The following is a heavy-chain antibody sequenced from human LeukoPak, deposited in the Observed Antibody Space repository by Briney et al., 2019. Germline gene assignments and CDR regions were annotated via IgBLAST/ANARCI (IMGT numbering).Heavy chain of an antibody. CDR2: LSGSGSTT. V-gene: IGHV3-23*01. D-gene: IGHD2-2*01. Sequence: GGSLRLSCAASGFTLSSYAMSGVHQAPGKGLEWVSALSGSGSTTYYTDSVKGRFTISRDNSKNTLYLQMNSLRAEDTAVYYCASISPLGYCSSTSCYARLSAFDIWGQGTMVTVSS. J-gene: IGHJ3*02. CDR1: GFTLSSYA. CDR3: ASISPLGYCSSTSCYARLSAFDI.